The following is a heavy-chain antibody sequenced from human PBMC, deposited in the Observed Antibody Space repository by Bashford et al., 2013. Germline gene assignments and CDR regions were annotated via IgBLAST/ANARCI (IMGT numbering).Heavy chain of an antibody. Sequence: ASVKVSCKASGYTFTSYDINWVRQATGQGLEWMGWMNPNSGNTGYAQKFQGRVTMTRNTSISTAYMELSSLRSEDTAVYYCARGFSDSSGYLTRDDAFDIWGQGTMVTVSS. CDR2: MNPNSGNT. J-gene: IGHJ3*02. CDR1: GYTFTSYD. V-gene: IGHV1-8*01. CDR3: ARGFSDSSGYLTRDDAFDI. D-gene: IGHD3-22*01.